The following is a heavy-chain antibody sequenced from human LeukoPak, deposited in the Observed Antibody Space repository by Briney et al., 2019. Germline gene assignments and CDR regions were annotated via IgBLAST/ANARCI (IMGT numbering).Heavy chain of an antibody. CDR3: ARDVDTALMDV. J-gene: IGHJ6*04. CDR1: GTSFSGYY. CDR2: IDHRGRA. Sequence: SETLSLTCAVYGTSFSGYYWSWIRQPPGKELEWIGEIDHRGRAKYNPSLKSRVSTSIDTSKNQFSLNLSSVTAADTAVYYCARDVDTALMDVWGEGTTVIVSS. V-gene: IGHV4-34*01. D-gene: IGHD5-18*01.